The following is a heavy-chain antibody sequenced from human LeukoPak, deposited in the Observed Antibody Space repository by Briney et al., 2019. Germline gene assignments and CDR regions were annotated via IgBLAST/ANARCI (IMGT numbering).Heavy chain of an antibody. Sequence: ASVKVSCKTSGYIITSYYMHWVRQAPGQGLEWMGIINPSGGSTSYTQKFQGRVTMTRDTSTSTVYMELSSLTSEDTAVYYCARVSSGSTFDYWGQGTLVTVSS. CDR3: ARVSSGSTFDY. J-gene: IGHJ4*02. D-gene: IGHD1-26*01. V-gene: IGHV1-46*01. CDR1: GYIITSYY. CDR2: INPSGGST.